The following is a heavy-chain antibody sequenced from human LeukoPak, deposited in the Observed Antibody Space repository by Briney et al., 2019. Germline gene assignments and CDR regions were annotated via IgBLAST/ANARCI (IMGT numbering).Heavy chain of an antibody. J-gene: IGHJ4*02. CDR2: MNPNSGNT. V-gene: IGHV1-8*01. D-gene: IGHD6-19*01. Sequence: ASVKVSCKASGYTFTSYDINWVRQATGQGPEWMGWMNPNSGNTGYAQKFQGRVTMTRNTSISTAYMELSSLRSEDTAVYYCARVVAVAGRGLPGYWGQGTLVTVSS. CDR1: GYTFTSYD. CDR3: ARVVAVAGRGLPGY.